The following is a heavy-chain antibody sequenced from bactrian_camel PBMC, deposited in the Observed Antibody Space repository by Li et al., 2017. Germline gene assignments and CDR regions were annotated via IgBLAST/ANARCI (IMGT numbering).Heavy chain of an antibody. CDR1: GYAYRSYF. CDR2: LDPYGISR. J-gene: IGHJ4*01. D-gene: IGHD7*01. V-gene: IGHV3S1*01. CDR3: ATLISWWHPAYKY. Sequence: HVQLVESGGGSVQAGGSLRLSCEASGYAYRSYFVGWLREAPGKEREEVAALDPYGISRFADSVKGRFTISRDNAKNTLYLQMNSLKSEDTALYYCATLISWWHPAYKYWGQGTQVTVSS.